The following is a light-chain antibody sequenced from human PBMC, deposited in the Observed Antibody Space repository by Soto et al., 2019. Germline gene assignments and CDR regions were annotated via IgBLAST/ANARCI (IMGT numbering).Light chain of an antibody. CDR2: KAS. Sequence: DIQMTQSPSTLSASVGDRVTITCRAIQSISSWLAWYQQKPGKAPKLLIYKASSLESGVPSTFSSSGSGTELTLTIISLQPDDFETYYCQQYNSYPGYTFGQGTKLEIK. J-gene: IGKJ2*01. V-gene: IGKV1-5*03. CDR1: QSISSW. CDR3: QQYNSYPGYT.